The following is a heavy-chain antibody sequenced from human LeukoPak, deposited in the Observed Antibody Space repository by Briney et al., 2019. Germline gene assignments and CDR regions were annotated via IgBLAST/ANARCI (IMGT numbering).Heavy chain of an antibody. CDR1: GFTFSSYW. Sequence: GGSLRLSCAASGFTFSSYWMSWVRQAPGRGREWVPGISSSGGSAYYADSVKGRFTISRDDSKNTLYLQMNSLRAEDTAVYYCAKDGSSGIVGATPTIDYWGQGTLVTVSS. V-gene: IGHV3-23*01. CDR2: ISSSGGSA. J-gene: IGHJ4*02. D-gene: IGHD1-26*01. CDR3: AKDGSSGIVGATPTIDY.